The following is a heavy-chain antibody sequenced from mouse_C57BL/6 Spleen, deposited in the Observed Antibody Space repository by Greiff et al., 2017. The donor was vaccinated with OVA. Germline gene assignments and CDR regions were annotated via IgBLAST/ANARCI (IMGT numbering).Heavy chain of an antibody. J-gene: IGHJ2*01. V-gene: IGHV3-6*01. CDR1: GYSITSGYY. CDR2: ISYDGSN. D-gene: IGHD1-1*01. CDR3: ARDQGYYYGSSLDY. Sequence: EVKLMESGPGLVKPSQSLSLTCSVTGYSITSGYYWNWIRQFPGNKLEWMGYISYDGSNNYNPSLKNRISITRDTSKNQFFLKLNSVTTEDTATYYCARDQGYYYGSSLDYWGQGTTLTVSS.